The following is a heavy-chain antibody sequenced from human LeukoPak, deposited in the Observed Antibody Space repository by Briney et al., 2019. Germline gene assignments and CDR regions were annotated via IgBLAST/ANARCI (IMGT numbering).Heavy chain of an antibody. V-gene: IGHV5-51*01. D-gene: IGHD6-13*01. CDR3: ARHHRYSSSWYFDY. J-gene: IGHJ4*02. CDR2: IYPGDSDT. Sequence: GESLKISCKVSGYSFTSYGIGWVRQMPGKGREWMGIIYPGDSDTRYSPSFQGQVTISADKSISTAYLQWSSLKASDTAMYYCARHHRYSSSWYFDYWGQGTMVTVSS. CDR1: GYSFTSYG.